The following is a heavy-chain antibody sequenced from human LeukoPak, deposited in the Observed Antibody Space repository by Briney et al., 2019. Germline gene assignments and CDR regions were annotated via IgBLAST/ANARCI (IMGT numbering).Heavy chain of an antibody. J-gene: IGHJ4*02. Sequence: SVKVSCKASGGTFSSYAISWVRQAPGQGLEWMGGIIPIFGTANYAQKFQGRVTIAADESTSTAYMELSSLRSEDTAVYYCARGSRPSSSPTLIDYWGQGTLVTVSS. CDR2: IIPIFGTA. V-gene: IGHV1-69*13. CDR3: ARGSRPSSSPTLIDY. CDR1: GGTFSSYA. D-gene: IGHD6-13*01.